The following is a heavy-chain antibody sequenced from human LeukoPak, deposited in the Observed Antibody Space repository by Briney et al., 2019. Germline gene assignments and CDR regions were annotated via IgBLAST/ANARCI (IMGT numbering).Heavy chain of an antibody. CDR3: VGDSGEGFAY. J-gene: IGHJ4*02. CDR2: INHSGST. V-gene: IGHV4-34*01. D-gene: IGHD1-26*01. CDR1: GGSFSGYY. Sequence: SETLSLTCAVYGGSFSGYYWSWIRQPPGNGLEWIGEINHSGSTNYNPSLKSRVTIPVDTPKNQFSLKLSSVTAADTAVYYCVGDSGEGFAYWGQGTLVTVSS.